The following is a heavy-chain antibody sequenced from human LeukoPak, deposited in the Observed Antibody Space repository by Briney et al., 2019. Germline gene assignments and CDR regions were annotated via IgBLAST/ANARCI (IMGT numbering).Heavy chain of an antibody. CDR3: ARAGTGFHDY. D-gene: IGHD7-27*01. V-gene: IGHV6-1*01. J-gene: IGHJ4*02. CDR1: GDSVSSNSAT. CDR2: TYYRSKWLY. Sequence: SQTLSLTCALSGDSVSSNSATWHWLRQSPSSGLEWLGRTYYRSKWLYDYAVSVKSRITINPDTSKNQFSLQLNSVTPEDTAVYYCARAGTGFHDYWGQGLLVTVSS.